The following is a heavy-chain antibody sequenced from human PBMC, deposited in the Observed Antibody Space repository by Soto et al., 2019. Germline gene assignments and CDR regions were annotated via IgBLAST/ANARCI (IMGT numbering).Heavy chain of an antibody. CDR1: GISLSTTAVA. J-gene: IGHJ5*02. D-gene: IGHD3-10*02. Sequence: QITLKESGPTLVKPTQTLTLTCTFSGISLSTTAVAVGWISQPPGKALEWLAVIFWNDDKVYSPSLQSRLTISKDTSKKQVVLTLTNVDPVDTTTYYCAHRLLSTYYSVTVWAPWGQGILVTVSP. CDR2: IFWNDDK. V-gene: IGHV2-5*01. CDR3: AHRLLSTYYSVTVWAP.